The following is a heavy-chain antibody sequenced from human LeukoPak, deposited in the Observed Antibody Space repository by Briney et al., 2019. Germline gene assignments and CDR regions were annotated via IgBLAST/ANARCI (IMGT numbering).Heavy chain of an antibody. Sequence: PSEALSLTCTVSGGSISIYYWSWIRQPPGKGLEWIGYIYYSGSTNYNPSLKSRVTISVDTSKNQFSLKLSSVTAADTAVYYCARGQWYYYGSGSYSFDYWGQGTLVTVSS. CDR3: ARGQWYYYGSGSYSFDY. J-gene: IGHJ4*02. D-gene: IGHD3-10*01. CDR1: GGSISIYY. V-gene: IGHV4-59*01. CDR2: IYYSGST.